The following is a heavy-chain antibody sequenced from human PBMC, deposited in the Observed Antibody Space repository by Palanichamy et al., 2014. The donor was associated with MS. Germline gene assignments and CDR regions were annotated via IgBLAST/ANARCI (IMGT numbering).Heavy chain of an antibody. V-gene: IGHV3-7*03. J-gene: IGHJ6*02. CDR3: ARDVWVGSGRDYYYYYGMDV. CDR1: GFTFSSYW. CDR2: IKQDGSEK. D-gene: IGHD2-15*01. Sequence: EVQLVEVWGRAWSSLGGPVRLSCAASGFTFSSYWMSWVRQAPGKGLEWVDNIKQDGSEKYYVDSVKGRFTISRDNAKNSLYLQMNSLRAEDTAVYYCARDVWVGSGRDYYYYYGMDVWGQGTTVTVSS.